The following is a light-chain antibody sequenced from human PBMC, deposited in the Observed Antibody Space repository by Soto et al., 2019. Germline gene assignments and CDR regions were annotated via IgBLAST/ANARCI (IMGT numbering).Light chain of an antibody. V-gene: IGLV2-14*01. CDR1: SSDVGGYNY. CDR3: CSYTGSSTVV. Sequence: QSALTQPASVSGSPGQSITISCTGTSSDVGGYNYVSWHQQHPGKAPKLMIYEVSKRPSGISNRFCGSKSGNTASRSISGVHAEDEADYYCCSYTGSSTVVFGGGTKLTVL. CDR2: EVS. J-gene: IGLJ2*01.